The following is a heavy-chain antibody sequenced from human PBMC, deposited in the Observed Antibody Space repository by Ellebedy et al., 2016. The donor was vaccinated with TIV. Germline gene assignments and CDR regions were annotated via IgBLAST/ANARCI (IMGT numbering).Heavy chain of an antibody. J-gene: IGHJ4*02. CDR2: ISYDGTTK. CDR3: VTRDLRDDYEHFDY. V-gene: IGHV3-30*04. CDR1: GFSFSRFA. D-gene: IGHD5-24*01. Sequence: PGGSLRLSCAASGFSFSRFAVNWVRQAPGKGLEWVAAISYDGTTKLYPDSVKGRFTISRDNSRNTVCLRLNSLRPNDTAVYYCVTRDLRDDYEHFDYWGQGTLVTVSS.